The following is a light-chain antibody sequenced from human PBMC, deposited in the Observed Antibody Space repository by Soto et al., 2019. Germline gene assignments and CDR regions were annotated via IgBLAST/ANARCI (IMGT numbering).Light chain of an antibody. Sequence: DIQMTQSPPSLSASVGDRVTITCQASQDIKNYLNWFQQKSGKAPKLLIYDASVLERGVPSRFSGRGSGTDFTFTISSLQPEDIATYYCQQYESLPTFGQGTRLEIK. CDR3: QQYESLPT. CDR1: QDIKNY. CDR2: DAS. V-gene: IGKV1-33*01. J-gene: IGKJ5*01.